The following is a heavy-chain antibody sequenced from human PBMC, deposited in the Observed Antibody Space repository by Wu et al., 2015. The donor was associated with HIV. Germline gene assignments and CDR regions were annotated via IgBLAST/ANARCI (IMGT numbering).Heavy chain of an antibody. V-gene: IGHV1-2*02. Sequence: QMQLVQSGAEVKKPGASVKVSCRASGHSFSDSYMHWVRQTPGQGLEWMGWVTPRGGKNYAQKFQGRVTMTRDTMELSRLTSDDTAIYFCARVRGEYTIGPSPYGMDVVGPRDNGHRLL. CDR3: ARVRGEYTIGPSPYGMDV. D-gene: IGHD2/OR15-2a*01. CDR2: VTPRGGK. J-gene: IGHJ6*02. CDR1: GHSFSDSY.